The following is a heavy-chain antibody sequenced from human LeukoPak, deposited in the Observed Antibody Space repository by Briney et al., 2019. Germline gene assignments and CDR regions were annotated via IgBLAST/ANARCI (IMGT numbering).Heavy chain of an antibody. D-gene: IGHD3-22*01. CDR2: IDPSDSYT. Sequence: GESLKISCQGSGYSFTSYWISWVRQMPGKGLEWMGRIDPSDSYTNYSPSFQGHVTISADKSISTAYLQWSSLKASDTAMYYCAATMYYYDSSGYSPYFDYWGQGTLVTVSS. CDR1: GYSFTSYW. V-gene: IGHV5-10-1*01. J-gene: IGHJ4*02. CDR3: AATMYYYDSSGYSPYFDY.